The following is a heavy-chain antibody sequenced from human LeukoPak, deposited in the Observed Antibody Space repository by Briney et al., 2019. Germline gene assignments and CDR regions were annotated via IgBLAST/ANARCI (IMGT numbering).Heavy chain of an antibody. CDR1: GGSISSSSYY. CDR3: ARHRASEGIDY. J-gene: IGHJ4*02. CDR2: IYYSGST. D-gene: IGHD3-3*01. Sequence: PSETLSLTCTVSGGSISSSSYYWGWIRQPPGKGLEWIGSIYYSGSTYYNPSLKGRVTISVDTSKNQFSLKLSSVTAADTAVYYCARHRASEGIDYWGQGTLVTVSS. V-gene: IGHV4-39*01.